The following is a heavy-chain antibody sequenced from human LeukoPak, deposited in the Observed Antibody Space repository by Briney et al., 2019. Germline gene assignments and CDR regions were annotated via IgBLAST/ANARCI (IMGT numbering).Heavy chain of an antibody. J-gene: IGHJ4*02. CDR3: ARRGRRDGYNFFI. CDR2: INHSGST. D-gene: IGHD5-24*01. Sequence: SETLSLTCAVYGVSFSGYYWSWIRQPPGKGLEWIGEINHSGSTNYNPSLKSRVTISVDTSKNQFSLKLSSVTAADTAVYYCARRGRRDGYNFFIWGQGTLVTVSS. CDR1: GVSFSGYY. V-gene: IGHV4-34*01.